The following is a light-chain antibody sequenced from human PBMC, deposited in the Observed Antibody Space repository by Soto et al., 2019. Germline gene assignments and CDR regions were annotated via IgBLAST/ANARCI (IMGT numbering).Light chain of an antibody. J-gene: IGLJ2*01. Sequence: QSVLTQPASVSGSPGQSSTISCTGTSSDIGGFNYVSWYQQHPGRAPKVLIYEVTNRPSGVSNRFSGSKSDNTASLTISGLQAEDEADYYCSSYTSSSTLVVFGGGTQLTVL. CDR3: SSYTSSSTLVV. CDR2: EVT. CDR1: SSDIGGFNY. V-gene: IGLV2-14*01.